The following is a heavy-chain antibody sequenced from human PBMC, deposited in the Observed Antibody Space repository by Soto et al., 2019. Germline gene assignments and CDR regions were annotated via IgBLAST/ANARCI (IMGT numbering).Heavy chain of an antibody. CDR2: IIPIFGTA. V-gene: IGHV1-69*13. D-gene: IGHD6-13*01. CDR3: ARGPVSYSSSWYDTYYYGMDV. Sequence: GASVKVSCKASGGTFSSYAISWVRQAPGQGLEWMGGIIPIFGTANYAQKFQGRVTITADESTSTAYMELSSLRSEDTAVYYCARGPVSYSSSWYDTYYYGMDVWGQGTTVTASS. J-gene: IGHJ6*02. CDR1: GGTFSSYA.